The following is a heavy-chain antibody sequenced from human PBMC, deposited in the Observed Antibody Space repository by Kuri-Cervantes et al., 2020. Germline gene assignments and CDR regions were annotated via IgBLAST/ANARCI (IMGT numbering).Heavy chain of an antibody. CDR3: ARGDSYDSSGYYYGGHDY. CDR1: GGTFNTYA. Sequence: SVKVSCKASGGTFNTYAYNWVRQAPGQGLEWMGGIIPILGTANYAQKFQGRVTITTDESTSTSYMGLSSLRFEDTAVYYCARGDSYDSSGYYYGGHDYWGQGTLVTVSS. D-gene: IGHD3-22*01. CDR2: IIPILGTA. V-gene: IGHV1-69*05. J-gene: IGHJ4*02.